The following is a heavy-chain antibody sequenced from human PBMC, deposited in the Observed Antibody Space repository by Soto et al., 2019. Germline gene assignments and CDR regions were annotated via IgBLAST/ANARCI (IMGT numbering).Heavy chain of an antibody. Sequence: SETLSLTCAVYGGSFSGYYWSWIRQPPGTGLEWIGEINHRGSTNYNPSLKSRVTISVDTSKNQFSLKLSSVTAADTAVYYCARESDSGYDYDYWGQGTLVTVSS. CDR1: GGSFSGYY. D-gene: IGHD5-12*01. CDR3: ARESDSGYDYDY. J-gene: IGHJ4*02. CDR2: INHRGST. V-gene: IGHV4-34*01.